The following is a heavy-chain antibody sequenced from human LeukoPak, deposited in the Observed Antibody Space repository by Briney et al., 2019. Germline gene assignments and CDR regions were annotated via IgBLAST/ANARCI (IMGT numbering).Heavy chain of an antibody. CDR2: IYYSGST. J-gene: IGHJ4*02. V-gene: IGHV4-59*01. CDR3: ARTGPGIAARNYSDY. CDR1: GGSISSYH. Sequence: SETLSLTCTVSGGSISSYHWSWIRQLPGKGLEWIGYIYYSGSTNYNPSLKSRVTISVDTSKNQFSLKLSSVTAADTAVYYCARTGPGIAARNYSDYWGQGTLVTVSS. D-gene: IGHD6-6*01.